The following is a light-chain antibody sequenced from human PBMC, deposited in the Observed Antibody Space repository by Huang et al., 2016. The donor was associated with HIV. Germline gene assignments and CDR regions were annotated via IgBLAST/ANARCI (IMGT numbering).Light chain of an antibody. CDR3: QQRYSSWT. CDR1: QGVSNY. J-gene: IGKJ1*01. CDR2: DIS. Sequence: EIVLTQSPATLSLSPGERATLSCRASQGVSNYLAWYQQKPGQAPRLLIYDISSRATGIPPRFSGSGSGTDFTLTISSLEPEDFAVYYCQQRYSSWTFGQGTKVEIK. V-gene: IGKV3-11*01.